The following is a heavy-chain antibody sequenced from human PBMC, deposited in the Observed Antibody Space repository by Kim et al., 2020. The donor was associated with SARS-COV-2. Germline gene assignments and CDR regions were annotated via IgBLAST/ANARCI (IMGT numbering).Heavy chain of an antibody. V-gene: IGHV3-48*02. D-gene: IGHD1-26*01. J-gene: IGHJ6*02. CDR3: ARAPGAAPVLYYYYYYGMDV. CDR2: ISSSSTI. Sequence: GGSLRLSCAASGFTFSSYSMNWVRQAPGKGLEWVSYISSSSTIYYADSVKGRFTISRDNAKNSLYLQMNSLRDEDTAVYYCARAPGAAPVLYYYYYYGMDVWGQGTTVTVSS. CDR1: GFTFSSYS.